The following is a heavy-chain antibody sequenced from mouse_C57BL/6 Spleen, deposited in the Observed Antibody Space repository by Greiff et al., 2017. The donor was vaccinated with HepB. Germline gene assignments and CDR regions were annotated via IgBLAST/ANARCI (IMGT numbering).Heavy chain of an antibody. CDR1: GYAFSSSW. CDR3: ARWLLRGYYAMDY. J-gene: IGHJ4*01. Sequence: VQLQQSGPELVKPGASVKISCKASGYAFSSSWMNWVKQRPGKGLEWIGRIYPGDGDTNYNGKFKGKATLTADKSSSTAYMQLSSLTSEDSAVYFCARWLLRGYYAMDYWGQGTSVTVSS. V-gene: IGHV1-82*01. D-gene: IGHD2-3*01. CDR2: IYPGDGDT.